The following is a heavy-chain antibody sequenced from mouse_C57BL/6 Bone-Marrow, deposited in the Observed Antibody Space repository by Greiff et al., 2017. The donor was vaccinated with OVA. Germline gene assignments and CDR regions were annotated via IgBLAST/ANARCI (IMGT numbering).Heavy chain of an antibody. D-gene: IGHD2-3*01. CDR2: IYPRGGST. J-gene: IGHJ1*03. CDR1: GYTFTSYD. CDR3: ARYDGYPYWYFDV. Sequence: QVQLQQSGPELVKPGASVKLSCKASGYTFTSYDINWVKQRPGQGLEWIGWIYPRGGSTKYTEKFQGKATLTVDTSSSTAYMELHSLTSEDSAVYFCARYDGYPYWYFDVWGTGTTVTVSS. V-gene: IGHV1-85*01.